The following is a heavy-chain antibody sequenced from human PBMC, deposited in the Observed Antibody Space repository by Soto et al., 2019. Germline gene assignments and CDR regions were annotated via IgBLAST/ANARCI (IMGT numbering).Heavy chain of an antibody. V-gene: IGHV3-33*01. CDR2: IWYDGSNK. J-gene: IGHJ4*02. CDR1: GFTFSSYG. Sequence: VQLVESGGGVVQPGRSLRLSCAASGFTFSSYGMHWVRQAPGKGLEWVAVIWYDGSNKYYADSVKGRFTISRDNSKNTLYLQMNSLRAEDTAVYYCARDVGGVGGSVYWGQGTLVTVSS. CDR3: ARDVGGVGGSVY. D-gene: IGHD3-16*01.